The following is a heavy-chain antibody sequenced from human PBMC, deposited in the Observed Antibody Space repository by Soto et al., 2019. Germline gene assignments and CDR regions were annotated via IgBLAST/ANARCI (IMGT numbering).Heavy chain of an antibody. V-gene: IGHV3-23*01. CDR3: AKRGDDFLSGYYSYFDY. J-gene: IGHJ4*02. D-gene: IGHD3-3*01. CDR1: GFTFSNYA. CDR2: IGGGGIST. Sequence: GGSLRLSCAASGFTFSNYAMSWVRQAPGKGLEWVSLIGGGGISTYYADSMKGRFTISRDNSKNTLYLQMSSLRVEDTAVYYCAKRGDDFLSGYYSYFDYWGLGTVVTVSA.